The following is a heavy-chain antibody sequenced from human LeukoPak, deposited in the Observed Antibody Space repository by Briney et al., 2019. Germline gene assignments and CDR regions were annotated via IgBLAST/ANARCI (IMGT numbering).Heavy chain of an antibody. V-gene: IGHV4-30-2*01. CDR3: ARGMDYGDYANYFDY. D-gene: IGHD4-17*01. Sequence: SQTLSLTCAVSGGSISSGGYSWSWIRQPPGKGLEWIGYIYHSGSTYYNPSLKSRVTISVDRSKNQFSLKLSSVTAADTAVYYCARGMDYGDYANYFDYWAREPWSPSPQ. CDR1: GGSISSGGYS. CDR2: IYHSGST. J-gene: IGHJ4*02.